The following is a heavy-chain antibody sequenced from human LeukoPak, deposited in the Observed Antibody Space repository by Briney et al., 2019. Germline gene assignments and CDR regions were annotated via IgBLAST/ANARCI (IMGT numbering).Heavy chain of an antibody. CDR1: GFTFSSYW. V-gene: IGHV3-7*01. J-gene: IGHJ6*02. D-gene: IGHD3-16*01. Sequence: PGGSLRLSCAASGFTFSSYWMSWVRQAPGKGLEWVANIKQDGSEKYYVDSVKGRFTISRDNARESLYLQMSSLRAEDTAVYYCATYTHWVAGDVWGHGTTVTVSS. CDR2: IKQDGSEK. CDR3: ATYTHWVAGDV.